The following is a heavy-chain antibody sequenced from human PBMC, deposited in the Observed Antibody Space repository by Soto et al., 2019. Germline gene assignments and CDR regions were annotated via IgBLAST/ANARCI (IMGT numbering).Heavy chain of an antibody. D-gene: IGHD3-22*01. Sequence: ASVKVSCKASGGTFSSYAISWVRQAPGQGLEWMGGIIPIFGTANYAQKFQGRVTITADESTSTAYMELSSLRSEDTAVYYCARDVLQYYYDSSGYSRNDGMDVWGQGTTVTVSS. CDR3: ARDVLQYYYDSSGYSRNDGMDV. V-gene: IGHV1-69*13. J-gene: IGHJ6*02. CDR1: GGTFSSYA. CDR2: IIPIFGTA.